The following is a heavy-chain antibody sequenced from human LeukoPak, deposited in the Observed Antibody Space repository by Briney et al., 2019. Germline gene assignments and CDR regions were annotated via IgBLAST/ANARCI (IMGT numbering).Heavy chain of an antibody. CDR1: GFTFSSYW. D-gene: IGHD6-19*01. CDR2: INSDGSST. Sequence: GGSLTLSCAASGFTFSSYWMHWVRQAPGKGLVWVSRINSDGSSTSYADSVKGRFTISRDNAKNTLYLQMNSLRAEDTAVYYCARDSSGWYVSYYYYYMDVWGKGTTVTVSS. J-gene: IGHJ6*03. V-gene: IGHV3-74*01. CDR3: ARDSSGWYVSYYYYYMDV.